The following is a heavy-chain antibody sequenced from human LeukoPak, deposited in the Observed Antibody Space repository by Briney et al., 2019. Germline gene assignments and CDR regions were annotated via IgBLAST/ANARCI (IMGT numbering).Heavy chain of an antibody. D-gene: IGHD2-15*01. CDR1: GYTFYGYY. CDR2: INPNSGGT. V-gene: IGHV1-2*02. CDR3: ARDDSAVG. J-gene: IGHJ4*02. Sequence: ASVKVSFNASGYTFYGYYVQWVGQAPGQGLEWMGWINPNSGGTNYAQKFQGRVTMTRDTSISTAYMELSRLRSDDTAVYYCARDDSAVGWGQGTLVTVSS.